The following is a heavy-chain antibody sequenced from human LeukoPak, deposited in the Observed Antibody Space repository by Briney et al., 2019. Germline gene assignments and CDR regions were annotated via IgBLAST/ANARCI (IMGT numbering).Heavy chain of an antibody. J-gene: IGHJ4*02. D-gene: IGHD6-19*01. Sequence: PGGSLRLSCAASGFTFSSYGMHWVRQAPGKGLEWVAVISYDGSNKYYADSVKGRLTISRDNSKNTLYLQMNSLRAEDTAVYYCAKDGYSSRWYDLDFDYWGQGTLVTVSS. CDR1: GFTFSSYG. V-gene: IGHV3-30*18. CDR3: AKDGYSSRWYDLDFDY. CDR2: ISYDGSNK.